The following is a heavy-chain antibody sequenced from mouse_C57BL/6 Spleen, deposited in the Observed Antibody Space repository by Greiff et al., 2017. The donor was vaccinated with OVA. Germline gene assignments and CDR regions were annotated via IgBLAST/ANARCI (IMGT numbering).Heavy chain of an antibody. Sequence: EVQLQQSGPELVKPGASVKISCKASGYTFTDYYMNWVKQSHGKSLEWIGDINPNNGGTSYNQKFKGKATLTVDKSSSTAYMELRSLTSEDSAVYYCARNYGNPPYYFDYWGQGTTLTVSS. CDR1: GYTFTDYY. J-gene: IGHJ2*01. CDR3: ARNYGNPPYYFDY. D-gene: IGHD2-1*01. V-gene: IGHV1-26*01. CDR2: INPNNGGT.